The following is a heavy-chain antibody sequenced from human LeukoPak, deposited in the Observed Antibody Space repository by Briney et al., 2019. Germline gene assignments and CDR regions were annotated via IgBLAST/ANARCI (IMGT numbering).Heavy chain of an antibody. CDR2: ISAYNGNT. Sequence: ASVKVSCKASGYTFTSYGISWVRQAPGQGLERMGWISAYNGNTNYAQKLQGRVTMTTDTSTSTAYVELRSLRSDDTAVYYCAREVIVVVPAALRDYYYGMDVWGQGTTVTVSS. CDR3: AREVIVVVPAALRDYYYGMDV. D-gene: IGHD2-2*01. J-gene: IGHJ6*02. V-gene: IGHV1-18*01. CDR1: GYTFTSYG.